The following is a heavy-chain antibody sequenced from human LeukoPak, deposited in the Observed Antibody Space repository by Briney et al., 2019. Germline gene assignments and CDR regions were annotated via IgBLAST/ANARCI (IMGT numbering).Heavy chain of an antibody. J-gene: IGHJ6*02. D-gene: IGHD6-13*01. CDR3: ARDLSSSWDLYYYGMDV. Sequence: GRPLRLSFAASGFTFSSYAMHWVRQAPGKGLEWVAVISYDGSNKYYADSVKGRFTISRDNSKNTLYLQMNSLRAEDTAVYYCARDLSSSWDLYYYGMDVWGQGTTVTVSS. CDR1: GFTFSSYA. CDR2: ISYDGSNK. V-gene: IGHV3-30-3*01.